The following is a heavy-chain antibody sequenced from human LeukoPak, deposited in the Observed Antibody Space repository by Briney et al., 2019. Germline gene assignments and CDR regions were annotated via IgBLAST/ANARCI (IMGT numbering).Heavy chain of an antibody. V-gene: IGHV5-51*01. J-gene: IGHJ5*02. CDR1: GYSFSTYW. CDR3: ARGGYCSGGSCYSEDWFDP. D-gene: IGHD2-15*01. Sequence: PGESLKIPCKGSGYSFSTYWVAWVRQRPGKGLEWMGIIYPSDSATRYSPSFQGQVTISADKSINTAYLQWSSLKASDTAMYYCARGGYCSGGSCYSEDWFDPWGQGTLVTLSS. CDR2: IYPSDSAT.